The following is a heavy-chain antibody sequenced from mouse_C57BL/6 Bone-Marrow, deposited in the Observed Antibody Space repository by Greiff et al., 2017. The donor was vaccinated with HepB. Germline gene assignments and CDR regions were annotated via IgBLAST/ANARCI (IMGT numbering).Heavy chain of an antibody. Sequence: VHLVESGAELVRPGPSVKVSCKASGYAFTNYLIEWVKQRPGQGLEWIGVINPGSGGTNYNEKFKGKATLTADKSSSTAYMQLSSLTSEDSAVYFCARRVDYWGQGTTLTVSS. V-gene: IGHV1-54*01. CDR2: INPGSGGT. CDR1: GYAFTNYL. J-gene: IGHJ2*01. CDR3: ARRVDY.